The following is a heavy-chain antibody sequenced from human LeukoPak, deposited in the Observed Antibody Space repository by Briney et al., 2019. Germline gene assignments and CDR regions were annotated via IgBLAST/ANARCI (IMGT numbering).Heavy chain of an antibody. J-gene: IGHJ4*02. CDR1: GFTFSSYA. CDR3: AKDDTAMVSSYFDY. V-gene: IGHV3-23*01. CDR2: ISGSGGST. D-gene: IGHD5-18*01. Sequence: GGPLRLSCAASGFTFSSYAMSWVRQAPGKGLEWVSAISGSGGSTYYADSVKGRYAISRDNSKNTLYLQMNSLTAEDTAVYYCAKDDTAMVSSYFDYWGQGTLVTVSS.